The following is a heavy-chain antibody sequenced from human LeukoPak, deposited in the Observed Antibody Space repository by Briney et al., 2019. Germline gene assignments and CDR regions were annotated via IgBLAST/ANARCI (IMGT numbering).Heavy chain of an antibody. CDR3: ARDTSHYDTSGYFDY. CDR1: GGSISSSSYY. Sequence: SETLSLTCTVSGGSISSSSYYWGWIRQPPGKGLEWIGSIYHSGSTYYNPSLKSRVTISVDTSKNQFSLKLSSVTAADTAVYYCARDTSHYDTSGYFDYWGQGTLVTVSS. CDR2: IYHSGST. J-gene: IGHJ4*02. V-gene: IGHV4-39*07. D-gene: IGHD3-22*01.